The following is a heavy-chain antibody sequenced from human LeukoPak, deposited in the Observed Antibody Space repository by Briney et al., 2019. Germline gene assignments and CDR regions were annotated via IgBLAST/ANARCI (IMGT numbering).Heavy chain of an antibody. CDR3: AREPGGAFDI. CDR2: IYYSGST. D-gene: IGHD3-10*01. J-gene: IGHJ3*02. V-gene: IGHV4-59*12. CDR1: GGSISSYY. Sequence: SETLSLTCTVSGGSISSYYWSWIRQPPGKGLEWIGYIYYSGSTNYNPSLKSRVTISVDTSKNQFSLKLSSVTAADTAVYYCAREPGGAFDIWGQGTMVTVSS.